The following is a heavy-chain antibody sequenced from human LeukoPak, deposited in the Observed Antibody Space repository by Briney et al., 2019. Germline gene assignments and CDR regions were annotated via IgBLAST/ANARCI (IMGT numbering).Heavy chain of an antibody. CDR2: IYYSGST. CDR3: ARGTGEYYYDSSGYYGSRYFDY. Sequence: PSETLSLTCTVSGGSISSGGYYWSWIRQHPGRGLEWIGYIYYSGSTYYNPSLKSRVTISVDTSRNQFSLKLSSVTAADTAVYYCARGTGEYYYDSSGYYGSRYFDYWGQGTLVTVSS. V-gene: IGHV4-31*03. D-gene: IGHD3-22*01. CDR1: GGSISSGGYY. J-gene: IGHJ4*02.